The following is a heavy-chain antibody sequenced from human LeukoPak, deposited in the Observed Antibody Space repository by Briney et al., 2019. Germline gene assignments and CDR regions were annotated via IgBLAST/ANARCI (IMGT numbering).Heavy chain of an antibody. CDR1: GFTFSSYA. Sequence: GGSLRLSCAASGFTFSSYAMGWVRQAPGKGLEWVSAISGSGGSTYYADSVKGRFTISRDNSKNTLYLQMNSLRAEDTAVYYCAKAVTFGGVIVIRLYYFDYWGQGTLVTVSS. D-gene: IGHD3-16*02. J-gene: IGHJ4*02. CDR2: ISGSGGST. CDR3: AKAVTFGGVIVIRLYYFDY. V-gene: IGHV3-23*01.